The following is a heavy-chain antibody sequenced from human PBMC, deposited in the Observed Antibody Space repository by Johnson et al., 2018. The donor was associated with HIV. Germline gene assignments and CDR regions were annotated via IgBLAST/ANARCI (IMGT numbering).Heavy chain of an antibody. CDR2: IYSGGST. D-gene: IGHD3-9*01. V-gene: IGHV3-53*01. J-gene: IGHJ3*02. Sequence: EVQLVESGGGLIQPGGSLRLSCAASGFTVSSNYMSWVRQAPGKGLEWVSVIYSGGSTYYADSVKGRFTISRDNSKNTLFLQMNNLRAEDTAVYYCARGIGYFGYYNSDVLDIWGQGTMVTVSS. CDR1: GFTVSSNY. CDR3: ARGIGYFGYYNSDVLDI.